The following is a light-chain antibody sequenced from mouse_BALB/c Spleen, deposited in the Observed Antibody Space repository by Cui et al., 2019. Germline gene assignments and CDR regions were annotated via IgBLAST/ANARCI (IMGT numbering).Light chain of an antibody. V-gene: IGKV4-57*01. Sequence: QFVLTQSPAIMSASPGEKVTITCSASSSVSYMHWFQQKPGTSPKLWIYSTSNLASGVPARFSGSGSGTSYSLTISRMEAEDAATYYCQQRSSYPFTFGSGTKLEIK. CDR3: QQRSSYPFT. CDR1: SSVSY. J-gene: IGKJ4*01. CDR2: STS.